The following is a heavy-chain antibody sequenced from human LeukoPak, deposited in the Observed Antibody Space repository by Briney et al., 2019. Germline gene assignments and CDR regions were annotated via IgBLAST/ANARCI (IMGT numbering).Heavy chain of an antibody. CDR1: GFTFDDYA. V-gene: IGHV3-9*01. Sequence: GGSLRLSCAASGFTFDDYAMHWVRQAPGKGLEWVSGISWNSGSIGYADSVKGRFTISRDNAKNSLYLQMNSLRAEDTALYDCAKAPTSRYYDSSGSYWYFDLWGRGTLVTVSS. D-gene: IGHD3-22*01. J-gene: IGHJ2*01. CDR2: ISWNSGSI. CDR3: AKAPTSRYYDSSGSYWYFDL.